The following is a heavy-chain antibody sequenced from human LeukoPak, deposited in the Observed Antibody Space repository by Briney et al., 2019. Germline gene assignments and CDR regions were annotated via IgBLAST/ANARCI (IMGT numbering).Heavy chain of an antibody. V-gene: IGHV4-39*07. J-gene: IGHJ3*02. CDR2: IYSGGRI. Sequence: PSETLSLTCTVSGGSFRGDYYWAWIRPPPGKGLEWIGSIYSGGRIYYNPSLKSRVSISIDTSNNDLSLKVTSVTAADTAGYYCARAPWAYGNYVHASDIWGQGTMVTVSS. D-gene: IGHD4-11*01. CDR1: GGSFRGDYY. CDR3: ARAPWAYGNYVHASDI.